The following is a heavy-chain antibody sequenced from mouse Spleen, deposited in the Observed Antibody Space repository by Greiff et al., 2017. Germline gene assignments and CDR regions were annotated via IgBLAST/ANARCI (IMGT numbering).Heavy chain of an antibody. J-gene: IGHJ2*01. CDR2: INPGSGGT. Sequence: VQLQQSGAELVRPGTSVKVSCKASGYAFTNYLIEWVKQRPGQGLEWIGVINPGSGGTNYNEKFKDKATLTADKSSSTAYMQLSSLTSEDSAVYYCARQTGGAFDYWGQGTTLTVSS. D-gene: IGHD4-1*01. CDR3: ARQTGGAFDY. V-gene: IGHV1-54*01. CDR1: GYAFTNYL.